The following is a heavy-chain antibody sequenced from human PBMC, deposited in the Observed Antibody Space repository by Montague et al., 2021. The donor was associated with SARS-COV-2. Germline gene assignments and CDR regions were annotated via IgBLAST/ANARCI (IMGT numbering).Heavy chain of an antibody. CDR3: ARDDIVLQGVTKGMDV. V-gene: IGHV4-39*07. CDR2: MYHSGST. CDR1: GGSISSSNYY. J-gene: IGHJ6*02. D-gene: IGHD3-10*01. Sequence: SETLSLTCTVSGGSISSSNYYWGWIRQPPGKGLEWIGNMYHSGSTYYNPSLKSRVTISIDTSKNQFSLKLSSVTAADTAVYYCARDDIVLQGVTKGMDVWGQGTTATVSS.